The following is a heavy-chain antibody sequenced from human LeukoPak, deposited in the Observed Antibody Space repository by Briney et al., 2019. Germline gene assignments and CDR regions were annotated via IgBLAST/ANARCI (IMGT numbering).Heavy chain of an antibody. Sequence: GGSLRLSCAASGFIFSSYWMTWVRQAPGKGLEWVANIKQDGSEKYYVDSVKGRFTISRDNAKNSLYLQMSSLRAEDTAVYYCARNMGTFDYWGQGALVTVSS. CDR1: GFIFSSYW. V-gene: IGHV3-7*01. CDR3: ARNMGTFDY. D-gene: IGHD2/OR15-2a*01. CDR2: IKQDGSEK. J-gene: IGHJ4*02.